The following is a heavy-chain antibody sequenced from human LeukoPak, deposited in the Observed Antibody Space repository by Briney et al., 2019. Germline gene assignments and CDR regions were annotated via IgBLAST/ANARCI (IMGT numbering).Heavy chain of an antibody. CDR3: AKDLIVSGTATILDY. CDR1: GFTFSSYS. V-gene: IGHV3-30*18. CDR2: ISYDASYE. D-gene: IGHD5-24*01. J-gene: IGHJ4*02. Sequence: PGGSLRLSCAASGFTFSSYSMNWVRQAPGKGLEWVAVISYDASYENYADSVKGRFTISRDNSKNTLYLQMNSLRAEDTAVYYCAKDLIVSGTATILDYWGQGTLVTVSS.